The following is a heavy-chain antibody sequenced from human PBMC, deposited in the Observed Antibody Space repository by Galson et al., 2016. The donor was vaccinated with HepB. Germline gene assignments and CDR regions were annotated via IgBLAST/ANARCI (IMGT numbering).Heavy chain of an antibody. Sequence: SLRLSCAVSGFTFSNAWMSWVRQAPGKGLEWVSAISGSGGYTYYAGSVKGRFTISRVNSKNTLYLQMDRLGVEDTAVYYCAKDRGIGYSYGYSSEYYGMDVWGPGTTVTVSS. CDR3: AKDRGIGYSYGYSSEYYGMDV. V-gene: IGHV3-23*01. D-gene: IGHD5-18*01. J-gene: IGHJ6*02. CDR1: GFTFSNAW. CDR2: ISGSGGYT.